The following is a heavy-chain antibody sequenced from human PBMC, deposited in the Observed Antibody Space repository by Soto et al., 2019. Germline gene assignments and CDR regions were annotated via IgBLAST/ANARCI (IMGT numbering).Heavy chain of an antibody. CDR2: IHATEST. D-gene: IGHD6-13*01. V-gene: IGHV4-4*07. CDR1: GGSISNYY. J-gene: IGHJ4*02. Sequence: QVQLQESGPGLVKPSETLSLTCTVSGGSISNYYWSWIRQPAGKGMEWVGRIHATESTNYNPSLKSRVTMSIDTSNNQFALKLGSLTAADTAVYYCARALASAAGLYFDYWGKGTLVTVSS. CDR3: ARALASAAGLYFDY.